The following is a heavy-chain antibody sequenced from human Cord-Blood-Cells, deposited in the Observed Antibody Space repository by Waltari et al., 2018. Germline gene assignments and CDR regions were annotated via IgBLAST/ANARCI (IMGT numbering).Heavy chain of an antibody. CDR1: GGSISSSSYY. J-gene: IGHJ2*01. CDR3: ARHQTGDLTNFDL. V-gene: IGHV4-39*01. CDR2: IYYSGST. Sequence: QLQLQESGPGLVKPSETLSLTCTVSGGSISSSSYYWGWIRQPPGKGLEWIGSIYYSGSTYYNPSLKSRVTISVDTSKNQFSLKRSSVTAADTAVYYCARHQTGDLTNFDLWGRGTLVTVSS. D-gene: IGHD7-27*01.